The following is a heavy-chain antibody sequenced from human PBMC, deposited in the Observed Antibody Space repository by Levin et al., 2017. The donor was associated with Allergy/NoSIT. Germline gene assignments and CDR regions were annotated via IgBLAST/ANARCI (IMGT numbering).Heavy chain of an antibody. D-gene: IGHD6-13*01. CDR1: GGTFSSYA. V-gene: IGHV1-69*13. Sequence: EASVKVSCKASGGTFSSYAISWVRQAPGQGLEWMGGIIPIFGTANYAQKFQGRVTITADESTSTAYMELSSLRSEDTAVYYCARDPLTTAAAGTDAFDSWGQGTMVTVSS. CDR2: IIPIFGTA. J-gene: IGHJ3*02. CDR3: ARDPLTTAAAGTDAFDS.